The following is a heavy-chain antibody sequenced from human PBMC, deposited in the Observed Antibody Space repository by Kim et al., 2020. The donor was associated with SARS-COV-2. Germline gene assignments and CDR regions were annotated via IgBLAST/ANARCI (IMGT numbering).Heavy chain of an antibody. CDR2: LRSDDST. Sequence: GGSLRLSCVASGFTVNYNYMNWVRQTPGKGLEWVSILRSDDSTFYADSVKGRFTISRDKSKNTLYLEMNNLRVEDTAFYFCARDGGSFYLDYWGRGTLVTVSS. J-gene: IGHJ4*02. CDR3: ARDGGSFYLDY. V-gene: IGHV3-53*01. CDR1: GFTVNYNY. D-gene: IGHD1-26*01.